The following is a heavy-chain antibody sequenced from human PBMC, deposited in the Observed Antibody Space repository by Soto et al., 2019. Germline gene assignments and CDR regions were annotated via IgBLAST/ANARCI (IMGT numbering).Heavy chain of an antibody. Sequence: QVHLQQWGAGLLKPSETLSLTCAVYGGSFSGYYWSWIRQPPGKGLEWIGEINHSGSHNYNPSPKSRVTISVDTSKNQFSLKLSSVTAADTAVYYCARTRGYSSSWYVWFDPWGQGTLVTVSS. J-gene: IGHJ5*02. V-gene: IGHV4-34*01. D-gene: IGHD6-13*01. CDR1: GGSFSGYY. CDR3: ARTRGYSSSWYVWFDP. CDR2: INHSGSH.